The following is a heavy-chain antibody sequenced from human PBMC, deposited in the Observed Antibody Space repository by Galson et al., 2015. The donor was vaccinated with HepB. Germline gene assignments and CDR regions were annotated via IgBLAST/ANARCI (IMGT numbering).Heavy chain of an antibody. D-gene: IGHD2-2*01. CDR3: VRSSNFDT. Sequence: SLRLSCAASGFTFSSYWMHWVRQAPGKGLVWVSRIKTDGSYTSYADSVKGRFTISRDNAKNTVYLEMNSPRTEDTSIYYCVRSSNFDTWGQGTLVTVSS. CDR2: IKTDGSYT. J-gene: IGHJ4*02. CDR1: GFTFSSYW. V-gene: IGHV3-74*01.